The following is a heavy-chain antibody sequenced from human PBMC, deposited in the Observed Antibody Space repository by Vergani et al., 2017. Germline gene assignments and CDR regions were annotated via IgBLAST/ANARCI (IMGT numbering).Heavy chain of an antibody. Sequence: QVQLQESGPGLVKPSQTLSLTFTVSGGSISSGSYYWSWIRQPAGKGLEWIGRIYTSGSTNYNPSLKSRVTISVDTSKNQFSLKLSTVTAADTAVYYCARAAYYYDSSGYYYYFDYWGQGTLVTVSS. CDR1: GGSISSGSYY. D-gene: IGHD3-22*01. V-gene: IGHV4-61*02. CDR2: IYTSGST. J-gene: IGHJ4*02. CDR3: ARAAYYYDSSGYYYYFDY.